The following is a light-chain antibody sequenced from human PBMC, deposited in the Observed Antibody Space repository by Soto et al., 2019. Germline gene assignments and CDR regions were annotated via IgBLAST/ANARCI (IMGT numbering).Light chain of an antibody. V-gene: IGKV3-11*01. CDR3: QQRSNAIT. J-gene: IGKJ5*01. CDR1: QSVSSY. CDR2: DAS. Sequence: ESVFTQGPPILYMSQGERATLSCRASQSVSSYLAWYQQKPGQAPRLLIYDASNRATGIPARFSGSGSGTDFTLTISSLEPEDFAVYYCQQRSNAITFGQGTRLEI.